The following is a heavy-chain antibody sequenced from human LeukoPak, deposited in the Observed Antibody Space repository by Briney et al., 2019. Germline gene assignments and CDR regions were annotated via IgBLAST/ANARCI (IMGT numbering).Heavy chain of an antibody. CDR2: IIPIFGTA. Sequence: GASVKVSCKASGGTFSSYAISWVRQAPGQGLEWMGGIIPIFGTANYAQKFQGRVTITADESTSTAYMELSSLRSEDTAVYYCAREYRLPTWGYYYYMDVWGKGTTVTVSS. J-gene: IGHJ6*03. CDR1: GGTFSSYA. CDR3: AREYRLPTWGYYYYMDV. V-gene: IGHV1-69*13. D-gene: IGHD2-2*01.